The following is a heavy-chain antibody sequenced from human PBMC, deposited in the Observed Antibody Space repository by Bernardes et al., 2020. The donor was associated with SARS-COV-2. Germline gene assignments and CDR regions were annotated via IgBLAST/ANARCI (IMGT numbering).Heavy chain of an antibody. CDR1: GGSISSSSYY. J-gene: IGHJ3*02. CDR3: ARPYYDSSGHWVSDAFDI. D-gene: IGHD3-22*01. Sequence: SVSLRLTCTVSGGSISSSSYYWGWIPQPPGKGLEWIRSIYYSGSTYYNPSLKSRVTISVDTSKNQFSLKLSSVTAADTAVYYCARPYYDSSGHWVSDAFDIWGQGTMVTVSS. CDR2: IYYSGST. V-gene: IGHV4-39*01.